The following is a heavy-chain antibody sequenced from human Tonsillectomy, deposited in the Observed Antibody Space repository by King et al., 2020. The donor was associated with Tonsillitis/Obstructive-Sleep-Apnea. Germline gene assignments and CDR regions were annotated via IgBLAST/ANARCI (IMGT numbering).Heavy chain of an antibody. CDR3: ARVVVPAAILFDY. CDR1: VGSFSGYY. CDR2: INHSGST. V-gene: IGHV4-34*01. Sequence: VQLQQWGAGLLKPSETLSLTCAVYVGSFSGYYWSWIRQPPGKGLEWIGEINHSGSTNYNPSLKSRVTISVDTSKNQFSLKLSSVTAADTAVYYCARVVVPAAILFDYWGQGTLVTVSS. J-gene: IGHJ4*02. D-gene: IGHD2-2*01.